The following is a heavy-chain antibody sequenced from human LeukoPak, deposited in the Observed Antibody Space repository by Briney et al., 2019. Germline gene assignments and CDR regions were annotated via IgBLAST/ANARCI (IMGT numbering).Heavy chain of an antibody. D-gene: IGHD5-18*01. V-gene: IGHV3-21*05. CDR3: AKGDTAMVGGLDH. Sequence: PGGSLRLSRAASGFTFSSYIMNWVRQAPGKGLEWVSYISSSSSYIYYADSVKGRFTISRDNSKNTLYLQMNSLRDEDTAVYYCAKGDTAMVGGLDHWGQGTLVTVSS. CDR2: ISSSSSYI. J-gene: IGHJ4*02. CDR1: GFTFSSYI.